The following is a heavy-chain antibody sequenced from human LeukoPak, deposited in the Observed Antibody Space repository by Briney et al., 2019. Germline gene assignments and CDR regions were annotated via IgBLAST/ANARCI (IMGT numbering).Heavy chain of an antibody. CDR3: AKDQGPSQYYYDSSGYYILDY. D-gene: IGHD3-22*01. Sequence: GGSLRLSCAASGFTFSSYAMSWVRQAPGKGLEWVSAISGSGGSTYYADSVKGRFTISRDNSKNTLYLQMNSLRAEDTAVYYCAKDQGPSQYYYDSSGYYILDYWGQGTLVTVSS. V-gene: IGHV3-23*01. J-gene: IGHJ4*02. CDR1: GFTFSSYA. CDR2: ISGSGGST.